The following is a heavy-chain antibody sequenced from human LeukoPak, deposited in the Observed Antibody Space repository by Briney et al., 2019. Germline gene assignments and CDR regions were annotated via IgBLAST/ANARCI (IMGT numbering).Heavy chain of an antibody. J-gene: IGHJ4*02. Sequence: GGSLRLSCAASGFTFNNYGMHWVRQAPGRGLEWVALLWYDGTNENYADSVKGRFTISRDNSKNTLYLQMNSLRAEDTAVYYCATGYSSGWSSMGFDYWGQGTLVTVSS. CDR2: LWYDGTNE. CDR1: GFTFNNYG. CDR3: ATGYSSGWSSMGFDY. V-gene: IGHV3-30*02. D-gene: IGHD6-19*01.